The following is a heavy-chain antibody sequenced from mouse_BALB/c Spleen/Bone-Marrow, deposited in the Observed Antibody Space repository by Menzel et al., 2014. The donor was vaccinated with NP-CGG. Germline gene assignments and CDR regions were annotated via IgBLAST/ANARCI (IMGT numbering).Heavy chain of an antibody. CDR1: GFDLSRYW. V-gene: IGHV4-1*02. Sequence: EVKLMESGGGLVQPGGSLKLSCAASGFDLSRYWMTWVRRAPGKGLEWIGEINPDSSTINYTPSLKDKFIISRDNAKNTLYLQMNKVRSEGTALYYCAKNYYYGYVAYWGQGTLVTVSA. D-gene: IGHD1-2*01. CDR2: INPDSSTI. J-gene: IGHJ3*01. CDR3: AKNYYYGYVAY.